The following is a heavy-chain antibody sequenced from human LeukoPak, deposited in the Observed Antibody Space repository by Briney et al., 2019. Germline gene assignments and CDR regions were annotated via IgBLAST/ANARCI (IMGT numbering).Heavy chain of an antibody. CDR2: ISSSGNYI. V-gene: IGHV3-21*04. J-gene: IGHJ4*02. CDR1: GFTFSSYN. Sequence: GGSLRLSCAASGFTFSSYNMNWVRQAPGKGLEWVSSISSSGNYIYYADSLKGRFTISRDNAKNSLYLQMNSLRAEDTAVYYCAKDYGRGYFDYWGQGTLVTVSS. D-gene: IGHD4-17*01. CDR3: AKDYGRGYFDY.